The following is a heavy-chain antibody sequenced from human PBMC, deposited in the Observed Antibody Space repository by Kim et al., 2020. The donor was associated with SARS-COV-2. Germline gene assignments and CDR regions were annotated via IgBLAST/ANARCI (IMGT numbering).Heavy chain of an antibody. D-gene: IGHD3-22*01. CDR1: GGSISSSSYY. J-gene: IGHJ4*02. Sequence: SETLSLTCTVSGGSISSSSYYWGWIRQPPGKGLEWIGSIYYSGSTYYNPPLKSRVTISVDTSKNQFSLKLSSVTAADTAVYYCARATEDYDSSGYYYWGQGTLVTVSS. V-gene: IGHV4-39*01. CDR3: ARATEDYDSSGYYY. CDR2: IYYSGST.